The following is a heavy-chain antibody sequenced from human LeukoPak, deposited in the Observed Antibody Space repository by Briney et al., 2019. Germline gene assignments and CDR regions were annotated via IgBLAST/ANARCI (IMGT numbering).Heavy chain of an antibody. J-gene: IGHJ6*02. D-gene: IGHD5-24*01. CDR3: ATGLGMATITDYYYGMDV. CDR2: ISYDGSNK. CDR1: GFTFSSYA. Sequence: PGGSLRLSCAASGFTFSSYAMHWVRQAPGKGLEWVAVISYDGSNKYYADSVKGRFTISRDNSKNTLYLQMNSLRAEDTAVYYCATGLGMATITDYYYGMDVWGQGTTVTVSS. V-gene: IGHV3-30-3*01.